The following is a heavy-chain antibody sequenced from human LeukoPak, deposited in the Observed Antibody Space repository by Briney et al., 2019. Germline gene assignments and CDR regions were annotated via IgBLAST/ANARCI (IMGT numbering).Heavy chain of an antibody. J-gene: IGHJ6*03. V-gene: IGHV6-1*01. CDR1: GDSVSINSAA. CDR3: ARAPGYSSSWYSYYYYMDV. D-gene: IGHD6-13*01. CDR2: TYYRAKWYN. Sequence: SQTLSLTFAISGDSVSINSAAWNWIRQSPARGLEWLGRTYYRAKWYNDYAVSVKSRITINPDTSKNQFSLLLNSVTPEDTAVYYCARAPGYSSSWYSYYYYMDVWGKGTTVTVSS.